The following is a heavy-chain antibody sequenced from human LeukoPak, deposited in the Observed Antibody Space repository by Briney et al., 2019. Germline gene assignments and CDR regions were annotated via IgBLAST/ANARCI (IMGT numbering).Heavy chain of an antibody. CDR3: AKDLIAVVPVAPDAFDI. CDR2: IGGSGDST. V-gene: IGHV3-23*01. CDR1: GFTYSSYA. D-gene: IGHD2-2*01. Sequence: GGSLRLSCAASGFTYSSYAMSWVRQAPGKGLEWVSGIGGSGDSTYYADSVKGRFTISRDNSKNTLFLQMNSLRAEDTAVYYCAKDLIAVVPVAPDAFDIWGQGTMVTVSS. J-gene: IGHJ3*02.